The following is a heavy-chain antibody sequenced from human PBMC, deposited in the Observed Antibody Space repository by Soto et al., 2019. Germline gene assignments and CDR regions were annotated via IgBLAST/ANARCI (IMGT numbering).Heavy chain of an antibody. J-gene: IGHJ5*02. CDR1: GGSVNTADYY. CDR2: IYYDGSA. D-gene: IGHD3-16*02. V-gene: IGHV4-30-4*01. CDR3: ARRMRDTYQYYNWFDP. Sequence: QVQLQESGPGLVKTSQTLSLTCTVSGGSVNTADYYWTWIRQSPGKGLEWIVNIYYDGSAYPDPSLTSRVIASVDTTKDQFSLNLFSVTAAVTAVYYCARRMRDTYQYYNWFDPWGQGTLVSVSS.